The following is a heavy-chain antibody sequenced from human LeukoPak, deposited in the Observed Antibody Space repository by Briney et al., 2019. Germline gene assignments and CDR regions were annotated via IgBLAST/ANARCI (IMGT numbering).Heavy chain of an antibody. V-gene: IGHV3-43*02. CDR3: AKAGKYSNTPYYYYGMDV. D-gene: IGHD4-11*01. J-gene: IGHJ6*02. CDR1: GFXFSSYD. CDR2: ISGDGGST. Sequence: PGRSLRLSCAASGFXFSSYDMHWVRQAPGKGLEWVSLISGDGGSTYYADSVKGRFTISRDNSKNSLYLQMNSLRTEDTALYYCAKAGKYSNTPYYYYGMDVWGQGTTVTVSS.